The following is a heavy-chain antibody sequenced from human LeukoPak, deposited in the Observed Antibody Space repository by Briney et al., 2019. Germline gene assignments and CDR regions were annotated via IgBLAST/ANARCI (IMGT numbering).Heavy chain of an antibody. Sequence: AGGSLTLSCAASGFTFSSYGMHWVRPAPGQGLEGVAVISYDGSNKYYADSVKGPFTISRDNSKNTLYMQMNSLRAEDTAVYYCAKVQMHRRWYGYYYYYYMDVWGKGTTVTVSS. CDR1: GFTFSSYG. CDR2: ISYDGSNK. V-gene: IGHV3-30*18. J-gene: IGHJ6*03. CDR3: AKVQMHRRWYGYYYYYYMDV. D-gene: IGHD6-13*01.